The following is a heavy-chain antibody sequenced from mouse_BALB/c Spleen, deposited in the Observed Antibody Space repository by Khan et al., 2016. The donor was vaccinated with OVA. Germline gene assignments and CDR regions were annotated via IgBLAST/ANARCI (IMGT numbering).Heavy chain of an antibody. CDR2: INPNTDNT. D-gene: IGHD2-14*01. Sequence: VQLKESGPDLVKTGASVKISCKASGYSFTAYYMNWVKLSPGKSLECIGRINPNTDNTNYNQKFKGKAIFTVNTSSSTAYMELRSLTSEDSAVYFWARGYDCVAFVGQGTLGTV. CDR3: ARGYDCVAF. CDR1: GYSFTAYY. J-gene: IGHJ3*01. V-gene: IGHV1-26*01.